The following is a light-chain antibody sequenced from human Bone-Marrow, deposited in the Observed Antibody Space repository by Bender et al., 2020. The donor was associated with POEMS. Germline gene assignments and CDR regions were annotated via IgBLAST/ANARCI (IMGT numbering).Light chain of an antibody. Sequence: QSALTQPASVSGSPGQSITISCTGASNDVGSWYQQHPGKVPKLIIYDGSQRPSGVSNRFSGSKSGNTASLTISGLQAEDEAHYYCSSYAGGTSLIFGGGTKLTVL. CDR3: SSYAGGTSLI. J-gene: IGLJ2*01. V-gene: IGLV2-23*01. CDR2: DGS. CDR1: SNDVG.